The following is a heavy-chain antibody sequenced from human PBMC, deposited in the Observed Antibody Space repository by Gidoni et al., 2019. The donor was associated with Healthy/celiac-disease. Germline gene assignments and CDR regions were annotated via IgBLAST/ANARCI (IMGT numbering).Heavy chain of an antibody. J-gene: IGHJ4*02. Sequence: EVQLLESGGGLVQPGGSLRLSCAASGFTFSNYAMSWVRQAPGKGLEWVSAISGSGGSTYYADSVKGRFTISKDNSKNPLYLQMNSLRAEDTAVYYCAKDLSIAAAGTGVYWSQGTLVTVSS. V-gene: IGHV3-23*01. CDR3: AKDLSIAAAGTGVY. CDR1: GFTFSNYA. D-gene: IGHD6-13*01. CDR2: ISGSGGST.